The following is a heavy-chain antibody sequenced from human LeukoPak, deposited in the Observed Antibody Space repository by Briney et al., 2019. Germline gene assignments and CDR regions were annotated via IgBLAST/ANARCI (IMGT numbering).Heavy chain of an antibody. CDR3: VRDGFSGDYGFDY. D-gene: IGHD4-17*01. CDR1: GFTLSRYW. Sequence: GGSLRLSCAASGFTLSRYWMHWVRQAPGKGLVWVSRSDNTGSDTSYADSVKGRFTISRDNAKNTLYLQMNSLRAEDTAVYYCVRDGFSGDYGFDYWGQGILVIVSS. J-gene: IGHJ4*02. CDR2: SDNTGSDT. V-gene: IGHV3-74*01.